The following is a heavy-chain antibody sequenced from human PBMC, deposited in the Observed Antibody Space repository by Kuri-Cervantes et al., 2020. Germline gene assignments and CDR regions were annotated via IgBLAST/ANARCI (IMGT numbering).Heavy chain of an antibody. Sequence: GESLKISCAASGFTFSNSAMSWVRQAPGKGLEWVSVMSGSGTTTYYADSVKGRFTISRDNAKDSLYLQMNSLRAEDTAVYYCARVSWNLQGGGYFQHWGQGTLVTVSS. CDR1: GFTFSNSA. J-gene: IGHJ1*01. CDR3: ARVSWNLQGGGYFQH. D-gene: IGHD1-1*01. CDR2: MSGSGTTT. V-gene: IGHV3-23*01.